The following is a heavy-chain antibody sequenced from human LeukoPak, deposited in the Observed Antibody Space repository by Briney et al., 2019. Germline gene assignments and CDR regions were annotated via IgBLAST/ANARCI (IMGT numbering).Heavy chain of an antibody. Sequence: SETLSLSCTVSDDSIYSDAYSWSWIRQHPGRGLEWIGYISYSGRTYYNPSLKSRVTLSVDTSKSQFSLRLNSVAAADSAIYFCARGSGWLQSSTPGFYHYMDVWGKGTTVTVSS. D-gene: IGHD5-24*01. J-gene: IGHJ6*03. CDR3: ARGSGWLQSSTPGFYHYMDV. V-gene: IGHV4-31*03. CDR1: DDSIYSDAYS. CDR2: ISYSGRT.